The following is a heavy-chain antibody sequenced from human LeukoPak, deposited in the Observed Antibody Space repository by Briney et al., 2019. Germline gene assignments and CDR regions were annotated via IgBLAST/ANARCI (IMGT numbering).Heavy chain of an antibody. Sequence: NAGGSLRLSCAASGFTFSSYSMNWVRQAPGKGLEWVSSISSSSSYIYYADSVKGRFTISRDNAKNSLYLQMNSLRAEDTAVYYCAKPPPYGDARSFDYWGQGTLVTVSS. D-gene: IGHD4-17*01. J-gene: IGHJ4*02. CDR1: GFTFSSYS. V-gene: IGHV3-21*04. CDR3: AKPPPYGDARSFDY. CDR2: ISSSSSYI.